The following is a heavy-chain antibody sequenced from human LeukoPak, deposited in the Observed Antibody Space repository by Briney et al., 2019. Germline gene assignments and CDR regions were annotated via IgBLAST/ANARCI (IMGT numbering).Heavy chain of an antibody. CDR3: ARAPFYRKAYSGSYYVY. D-gene: IGHD1-26*01. J-gene: IGHJ4*02. CDR1: GGSISSYY. V-gene: IGHV4-4*07. CDR2: IYTSGST. Sequence: SETLSLTCTVSGGSISSYYWSWIRQPAGKGLEWIGRIYTSGSTNYNPSLKSRVTMSVDTSKNQFSLKLSSVTAADTAVYYCARAPFYRKAYSGSYYVYWGQGTLVTVSS.